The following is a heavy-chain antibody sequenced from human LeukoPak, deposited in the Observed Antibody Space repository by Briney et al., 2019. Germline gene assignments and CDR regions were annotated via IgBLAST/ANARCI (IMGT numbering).Heavy chain of an antibody. CDR1: GFTFNSYE. V-gene: IGHV3-48*03. CDR3: ARRGSSWYIVDY. CDR2: ISGSGTTI. J-gene: IGHJ4*02. Sequence: GGSLRLPCAASGFTFNSYEMNWVRQAPGKGLEWVSYISGSGTTIYYADSVKGRFTISRDNAKNSLYLQMNSLRAEDTAVYYCARRGSSWYIVDYWGQGTLVTVSS. D-gene: IGHD6-13*01.